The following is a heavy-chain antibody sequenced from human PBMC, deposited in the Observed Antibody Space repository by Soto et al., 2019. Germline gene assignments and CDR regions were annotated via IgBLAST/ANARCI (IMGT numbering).Heavy chain of an antibody. Sequence: SLRLSCAASGFTFDDYAMYWVRQVLGKGLEWVSSISWNSGNIGYADYVKGRFTTSRDNAENSLYLQMNSLRPEDTALYYCVRSKGGYSYGTPFDYWGQGTLVTVSS. CDR1: GFTFDDYA. CDR2: ISWNSGNI. CDR3: VRSKGGYSYGTPFDY. D-gene: IGHD5-18*01. J-gene: IGHJ4*02. V-gene: IGHV3-9*01.